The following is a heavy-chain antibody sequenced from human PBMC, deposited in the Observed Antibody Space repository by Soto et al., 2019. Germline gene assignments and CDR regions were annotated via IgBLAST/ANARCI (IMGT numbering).Heavy chain of an antibody. CDR2: IDPSDSQT. CDR1: GYSFAGYW. J-gene: IGHJ4*02. V-gene: IGHV5-10-1*01. D-gene: IGHD3-22*01. CDR3: ARQIYDSDTGPNFQYYFDS. Sequence: PGESVKISCKVSGYSFAGYWITWVRQKPGKGLEWMGRIDPSDSQTYYSPSFRGHVTISATKSITTVFLQWSSLRASDTAMYYCARQIYDSDTGPNFQYYFDSWGQGTPVTVSS.